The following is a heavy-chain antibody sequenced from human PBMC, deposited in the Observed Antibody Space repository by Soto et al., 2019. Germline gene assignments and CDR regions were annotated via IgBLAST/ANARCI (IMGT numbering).Heavy chain of an antibody. Sequence: QVQLVESGGGVVQPGRSLRLSCAASGFTFSSYGMHWVRQAPGKGLEWVAVISYDGSNKYYADSVKGRFTISRDNSKNTLYLQMNSLRAEDTAVYYCAKNVMITFGGTYGMDVWGQGTTVIVSS. J-gene: IGHJ6*02. CDR3: AKNVMITFGGTYGMDV. D-gene: IGHD3-16*01. CDR1: GFTFSSYG. CDR2: ISYDGSNK. V-gene: IGHV3-30*18.